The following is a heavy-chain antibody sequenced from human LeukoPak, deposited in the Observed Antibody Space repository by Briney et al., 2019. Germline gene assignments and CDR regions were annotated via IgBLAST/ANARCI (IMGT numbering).Heavy chain of an antibody. Sequence: SETLSLTCTVSDYSISSGYYWGWIRQSPGKGLEWIGTIYHSGSAYYNPSLKSRVTISVDTSKNQFSLRLTSVTAADTAVYYCAREESIGSYQFLHDYWGQGTLVTVSS. V-gene: IGHV4-38-2*02. CDR3: AREESIGSYQFLHDY. CDR2: IYHSGSA. D-gene: IGHD1-26*01. J-gene: IGHJ4*02. CDR1: DYSISSGYY.